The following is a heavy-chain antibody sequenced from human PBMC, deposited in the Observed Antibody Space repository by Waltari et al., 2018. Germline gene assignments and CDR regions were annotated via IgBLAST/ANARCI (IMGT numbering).Heavy chain of an antibody. CDR3: ASAAATYYYYGMDV. CDR1: GFTFSSYW. D-gene: IGHD6-13*01. V-gene: IGHV3-7*01. Sequence: EVQLVESGGGLVQPGGSLRLSRAASGFTFSSYWMSWVRQAPGKGLEWVANIKQDGSEKYYVDAVKGRFTSSRDNAKNSLYLQMNSLRAEDTAVYYCASAAATYYYYGMDVWGQGTTVTVSS. CDR2: IKQDGSEK. J-gene: IGHJ6*02.